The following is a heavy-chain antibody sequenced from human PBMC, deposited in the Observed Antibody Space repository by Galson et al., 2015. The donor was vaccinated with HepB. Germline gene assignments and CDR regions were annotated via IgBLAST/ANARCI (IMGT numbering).Heavy chain of an antibody. Sequence: SVKVSCKASGYTVTSYGISWVRQAPGQGLECMGCISAYNGNTNYAQKLQGRVTMTPDTSTSTACMELRSLRSDDTAVYYCARDATNIVLMVYASGYFDPWGRGPLVTVSS. CDR2: ISAYNGNT. V-gene: IGHV1-18*01. J-gene: IGHJ2*01. D-gene: IGHD2-8*01. CDR3: ARDATNIVLMVYASGYFDP. CDR1: GYTVTSYG.